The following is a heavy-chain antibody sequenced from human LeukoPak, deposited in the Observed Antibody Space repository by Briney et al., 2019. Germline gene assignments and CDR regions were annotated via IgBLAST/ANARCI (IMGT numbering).Heavy chain of an antibody. CDR1: GGSISSSSFY. V-gene: IGHV4-39*01. D-gene: IGHD1-26*01. J-gene: IGHJ4*02. CDR3: ARPRYSGSYSFDY. CDR2: IYYSGNT. Sequence: MPSETLSLTCTVSGGSISSSSFYWGWIRQPPGKGLEWIGSIYYSGNTYYNPSLKSRVSISVDTSKNQFSLKLSSVTAADTAVYYCARPRYSGSYSFDYWGQGTLVTVSS.